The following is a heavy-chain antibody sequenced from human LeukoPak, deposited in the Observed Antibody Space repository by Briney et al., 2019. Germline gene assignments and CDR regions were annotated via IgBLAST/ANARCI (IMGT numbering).Heavy chain of an antibody. CDR1: GYTFTSYG. J-gene: IGHJ3*02. V-gene: IGHV1-18*01. CDR3: ARDVNQLLDDAFDI. D-gene: IGHD2-2*01. CDR2: ISAYNGNT. Sequence: ASVKVSCKASGYTFTSYGISWVRQAPGQGLEWMGWISAYNGNTDYAQKLQGRVTMTTDTSTSTAYMELRSLRSDDTAVYYCARDVNQLLDDAFDIWGQGTMVTVSS.